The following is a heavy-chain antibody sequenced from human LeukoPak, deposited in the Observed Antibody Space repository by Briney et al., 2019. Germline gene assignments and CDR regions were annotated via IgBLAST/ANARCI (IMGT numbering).Heavy chain of an antibody. Sequence: ASVKVSCKASGYTFTGYYMHWVRQAPGQGLEWMGWINPNSGGTNYAQKFQGRVTMTRDTSISTAYMELSRLRSDDTAVYYCTRGRAGYPLRDYFDYWGQGTLVTVSS. V-gene: IGHV1-2*02. CDR1: GYTFTGYY. CDR2: INPNSGGT. CDR3: TRGRAGYPLRDYFDY. J-gene: IGHJ4*02. D-gene: IGHD3-9*01.